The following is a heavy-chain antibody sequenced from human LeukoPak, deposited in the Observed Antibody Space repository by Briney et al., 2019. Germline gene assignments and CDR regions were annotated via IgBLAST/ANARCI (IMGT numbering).Heavy chain of an antibody. J-gene: IGHJ4*02. Sequence: GASVKVSCKTSGSTFTGAHMHWVRQAPGQGLEWMGWINPNSGETKFAQRFQGRVTLIRDTAISTVYMDLGGLRSDDTAVYYCARVLLNSGYDYWGQGSLVTVSS. CDR2: INPNSGET. CDR1: GSTFTGAH. D-gene: IGHD3-9*01. CDR3: ARVLLNSGYDY. V-gene: IGHV1-2*02.